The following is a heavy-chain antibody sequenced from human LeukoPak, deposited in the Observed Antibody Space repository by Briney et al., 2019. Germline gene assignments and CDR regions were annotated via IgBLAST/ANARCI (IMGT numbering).Heavy chain of an antibody. Sequence: SETLSLTCTVSGDSISSGSYYWSWIRQPAGNGLEWIGRMYSSGSISYNPSLKSRVTISVDTSKNQFSLKLSYVTAADTAVYYCARGRINYDILTGLLLWGQGTLVTVSS. CDR3: ARGRINYDILTGLLL. J-gene: IGHJ4*02. CDR2: MYSSGSI. V-gene: IGHV4-61*02. CDR1: GDSISSGSYY. D-gene: IGHD3-9*01.